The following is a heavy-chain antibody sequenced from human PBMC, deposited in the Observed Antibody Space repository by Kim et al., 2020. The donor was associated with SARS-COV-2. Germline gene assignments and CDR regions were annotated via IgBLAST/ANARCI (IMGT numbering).Heavy chain of an antibody. CDR2: IIPIFGTA. CDR1: GGTFSSYA. J-gene: IGHJ6*02. CDR3: ARQHYYYDSSGYYYGMDV. D-gene: IGHD3-22*01. V-gene: IGHV1-69*13. Sequence: SVKVSCKASGGTFSSYAISWVRQAPGQGLEWMGGIIPIFGTANYAQKFQGRVTITADESTSTAYMELSSLRSEDTAVYYCARQHYYYDSSGYYYGMDVWGQGTTVTVS.